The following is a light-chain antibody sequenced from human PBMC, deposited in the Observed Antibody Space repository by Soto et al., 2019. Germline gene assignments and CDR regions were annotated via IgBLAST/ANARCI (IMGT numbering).Light chain of an antibody. Sequence: LMTQSPLSLPVTLGQPASISCRSSQSLVHSDGRTYLSWFQQSPGQSPRRLIYKVSNRDSGVPDRFGGGGSGPDFTLRISRVEAEDVGVYYCLVGTHGVTFGQGTRLDI. CDR3: LVGTHGVT. CDR2: KVS. CDR1: QSLVHSDGRTY. J-gene: IGKJ5*01. V-gene: IGKV2-30*02.